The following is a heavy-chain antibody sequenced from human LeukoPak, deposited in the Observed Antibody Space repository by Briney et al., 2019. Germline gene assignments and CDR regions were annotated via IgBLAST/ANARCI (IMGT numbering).Heavy chain of an antibody. Sequence: ASVKVSCKASGGTFSSYAINWVRQAPGQGLEWMGRIIPIFGIANYAQKFQGRVTITADKSTSTAYMELSSLRSEDTAVYYCARGITSLSGHYYYYGMDVWGQGTTVTVSS. J-gene: IGHJ6*02. CDR2: IIPIFGIA. CDR1: GGTFSSYA. CDR3: ARGITSLSGHYYYYGMDV. D-gene: IGHD3-10*01. V-gene: IGHV1-69*04.